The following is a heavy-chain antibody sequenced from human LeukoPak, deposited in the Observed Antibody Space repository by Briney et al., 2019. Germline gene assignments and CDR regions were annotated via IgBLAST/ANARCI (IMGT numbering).Heavy chain of an antibody. D-gene: IGHD6-6*01. CDR3: AKASESIAARPSYYFDY. CDR2: IRYDGSNK. J-gene: IGHJ4*02. CDR1: GFTFSSYG. V-gene: IGHV3-30*02. Sequence: GGSLRLSCAASGFTFSSYGMHWVRQAPGKGLEWVAFIRYDGSNKYYADSVKGRFTISRDNSKNTLYLQMNSLRAEDTAVYYCAKASESIAARPSYYFDYWGQGTLVTVSS.